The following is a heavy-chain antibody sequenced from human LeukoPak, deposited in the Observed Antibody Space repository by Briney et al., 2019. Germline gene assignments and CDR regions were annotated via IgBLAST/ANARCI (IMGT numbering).Heavy chain of an antibody. CDR1: GGTFSSYA. J-gene: IGHJ6*03. Sequence: ASVKVSCKASGGTFSSYAISWVRQAPGQGLEWMGIINPSGGSTSYAQKFQGRVTMTRDTSTSTVYMELSSLRSEDTAVYYCARAQARHGSGSYYFYYYYMDVGGKGTTVTVSS. D-gene: IGHD3-10*01. CDR2: INPSGGST. V-gene: IGHV1-46*01. CDR3: ARAQARHGSGSYYFYYYYMDV.